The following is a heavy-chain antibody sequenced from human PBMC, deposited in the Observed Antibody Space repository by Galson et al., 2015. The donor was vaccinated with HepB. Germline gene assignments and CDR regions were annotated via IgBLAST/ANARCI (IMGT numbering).Heavy chain of an antibody. J-gene: IGHJ4*02. CDR3: ARQGYSSSWTRADY. V-gene: IGHV5-51*01. D-gene: IGHD6-13*01. Sequence: QSGAEVKKPGESLKISCKGSGYRFSNYWIGWVRQMPGKGLKWMGIIYPGDSDTRYSPSFQGQVTIPADKSISTAYLQWSSLKASDTAMYYCARQGYSSSWTRADYWGQGTLVTVSS. CDR2: IYPGDSDT. CDR1: GYRFSNYW.